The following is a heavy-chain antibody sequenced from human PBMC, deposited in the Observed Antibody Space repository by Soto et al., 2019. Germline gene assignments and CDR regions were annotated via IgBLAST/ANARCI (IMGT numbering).Heavy chain of an antibody. J-gene: IGHJ4*02. D-gene: IGHD3-10*01. CDR2: INAGNGNK. V-gene: IGHV1-3*01. Sequence: QVQLVQSGAEVKKPGASVKVSCKASGYTFTSYAMHWVRQAPGQRLEWMGWINAGNGNKKYSQKFQGRVTITRDTSASTAYMELSSLRSEDTAVYYCARTDYYYLDYWGQGTLVTVSS. CDR1: GYTFTSYA. CDR3: ARTDYYYLDY.